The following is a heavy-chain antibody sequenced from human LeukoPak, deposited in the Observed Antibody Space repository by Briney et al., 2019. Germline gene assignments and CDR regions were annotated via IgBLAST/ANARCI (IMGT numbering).Heavy chain of an antibody. CDR3: ARDNYGSGSYIMSDYYYGMDV. J-gene: IGHJ6*02. CDR1: GGSISSGSYY. CDR2: IYTSGST. Sequence: SETLSLTCTVSGGSISSGSYYWSWIRQPAGKGLEWIGRIYTSGSTNYNPSLKSRVTISVDTSKNQFSLKLSSVTAADTAVYYCARDNYGSGSYIMSDYYYGMDVWGQGTTVTVSS. D-gene: IGHD3-10*01. V-gene: IGHV4-61*02.